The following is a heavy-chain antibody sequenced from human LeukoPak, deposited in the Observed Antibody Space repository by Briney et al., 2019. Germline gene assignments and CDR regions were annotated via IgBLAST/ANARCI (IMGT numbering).Heavy chain of an antibody. CDR2: IKRKTDGGTT. D-gene: IGHD3-3*01. Sequence: GGSLRLSCAASGFTFSNAWMGWAGQAPGRGLEWVGRIKRKTDGGTTDYAAPVKGRFTISRDDSKNTLYLQMNSLKTEDTAVYYCTISYYDFWRGILYYFDYWGQGTLVTVSS. CDR1: GFTFSNAW. V-gene: IGHV3-15*01. CDR3: TISYYDFWRGILYYFDY. J-gene: IGHJ4*02.